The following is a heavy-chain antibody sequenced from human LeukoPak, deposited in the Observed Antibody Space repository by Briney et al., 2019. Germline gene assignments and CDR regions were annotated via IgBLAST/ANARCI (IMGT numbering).Heavy chain of an antibody. V-gene: IGHV3-21*01. CDR3: AREGESYPDLDY. CDR1: GFTFSGYS. J-gene: IGHJ4*02. CDR2: ISGSSSYI. Sequence: PGGSLRLSCAASGFTFSGYSMNWVRQAPGKGLEWVSSISGSSSYIYYADSVKGRFTISRDNAKNSLYLQMNSLRAEDTAVYYCAREGESYPDLDYWGQGTLVTVSS. D-gene: IGHD3-10*01.